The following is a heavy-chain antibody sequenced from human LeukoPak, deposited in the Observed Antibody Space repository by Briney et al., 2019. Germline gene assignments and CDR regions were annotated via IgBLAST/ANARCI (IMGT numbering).Heavy chain of an antibody. Sequence: ASVKVSCKASGYTFTGYYMHWVRQAPGQGLEWMGWIKPNSGGTNYAQKFQGRVTMTRDTSISTAYMELSRLRSDDTAVYYCARGSAATSNYYFDYWGQGTLVTVSS. J-gene: IGHJ4*02. V-gene: IGHV1-2*02. CDR3: ARGSAATSNYYFDY. D-gene: IGHD6-13*01. CDR1: GYTFTGYY. CDR2: IKPNSGGT.